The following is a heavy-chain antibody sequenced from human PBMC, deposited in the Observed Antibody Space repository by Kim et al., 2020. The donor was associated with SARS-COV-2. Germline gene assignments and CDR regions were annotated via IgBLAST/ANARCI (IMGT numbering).Heavy chain of an antibody. CDR1: GFTFDDYN. V-gene: IGHV3-43*01. CDR3: AKDTQRSGRAYYYFHYGIDV. CDR2: INWDGTST. Sequence: GGSLRLSCAASGFTFDDYNMHWVRLVPGKGLEWVSLINWDGTSTYYADSVKGRFTISRDNSKNSLYLRMSRLRTEDTALYFCAKDTQRSGRAYYYFHYGIDVWGHGTTVTVSS. J-gene: IGHJ6*02. D-gene: IGHD3-10*01.